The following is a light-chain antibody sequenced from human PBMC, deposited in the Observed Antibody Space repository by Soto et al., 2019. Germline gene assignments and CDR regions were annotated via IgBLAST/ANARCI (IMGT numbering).Light chain of an antibody. CDR1: QSVSSR. Sequence: VMTPSPGTLSLSPVERSTLSCRASQSVSSRLAWYQQTPGQAPRLLISGASSRATGIPDRFSGSGFGTDFTLTISRLEPEDFALYYCQHYAGGSRITVGQGTRLEIK. CDR3: QHYAGGSRIT. J-gene: IGKJ5*01. CDR2: GAS. V-gene: IGKV3-20*01.